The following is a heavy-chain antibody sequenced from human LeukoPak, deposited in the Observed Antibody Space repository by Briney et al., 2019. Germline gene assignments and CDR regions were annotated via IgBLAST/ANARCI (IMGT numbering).Heavy chain of an antibody. CDR1: GFTVSSNY. D-gene: IGHD3-10*02. Sequence: PGGSLRLSCAASGFTVSSNYMSWVRQAPGKGLEWVSVIYSGGSTYYADSVKGRFTISRDNSKNTLYLQMNSLRAEDTAVYYCAKADLFFASKIDYWGQGTLVTVSS. CDR2: IYSGGST. J-gene: IGHJ4*02. V-gene: IGHV3-53*01. CDR3: AKADLFFASKIDY.